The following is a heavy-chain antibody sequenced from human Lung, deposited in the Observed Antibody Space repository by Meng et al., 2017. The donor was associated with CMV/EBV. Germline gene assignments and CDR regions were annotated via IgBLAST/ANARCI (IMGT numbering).Heavy chain of an antibody. J-gene: IGHJ6*02. V-gene: IGHV4-31*03. CDR3: ARDKVGDGSGHGMVV. D-gene: IGHD3-3*01. CDR2: IYYIGST. CDR1: GGSISSGDYY. Sequence: LRLSXTVPGGSISSGDYYWTWIRQHPGKGLECIGNIYYIGSTYYNPSLKSRVTIPVDTSKTQFSLKLRSVTAADTAVYYCARDKVGDGSGHGMVVWGQGNTVNGSS.